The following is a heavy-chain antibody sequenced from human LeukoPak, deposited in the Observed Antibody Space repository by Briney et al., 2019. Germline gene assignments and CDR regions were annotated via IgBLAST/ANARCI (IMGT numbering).Heavy chain of an antibody. J-gene: IGHJ4*02. Sequence: SVTLSFTGAVYGGSFSGYYWSWIRQPPGKGLEWIGEINHSGSTNYNPSLKSRVTISVDTSKNQFPLKLSYVTAADTAVYYCARGRYDCSSTSCYYSRWSGFDYWGQGTLVTVSS. CDR2: INHSGST. CDR3: ARGRYDCSSTSCYYSRWSGFDY. CDR1: GGSFSGYY. D-gene: IGHD2-2*01. V-gene: IGHV4-34*01.